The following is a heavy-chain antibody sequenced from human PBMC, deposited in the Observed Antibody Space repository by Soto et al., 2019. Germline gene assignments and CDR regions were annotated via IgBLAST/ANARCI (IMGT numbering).Heavy chain of an antibody. D-gene: IGHD2-2*01. Sequence: QVQLVESGGGVVQPGRSLRLSCAASGFTFSSYATHWVRQAPGKGLEWVAVISYDGSNKYYADSVKGRFTISRDNSKNTLYLQMNSLRAEDTAVYYCARDGGDIVVVPAGGMDVWGQGTTVTVSS. J-gene: IGHJ6*02. V-gene: IGHV3-30-3*01. CDR2: ISYDGSNK. CDR1: GFTFSSYA. CDR3: ARDGGDIVVVPAGGMDV.